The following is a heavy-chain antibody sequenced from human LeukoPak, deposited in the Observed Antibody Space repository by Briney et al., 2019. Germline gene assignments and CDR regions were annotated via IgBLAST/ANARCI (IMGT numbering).Heavy chain of an antibody. Sequence: SVKVSCKASGGTFSSYTISWVRQAPGQGLEWMGRIIPILGVANYAQKFQGRVTITADKSTSTAYMELSSLRSEDTAVYYCARDVAVAGSFDYWGQGTLVTVSS. CDR3: ARDVAVAGSFDY. CDR2: IIPILGVA. D-gene: IGHD6-19*01. V-gene: IGHV1-69*04. J-gene: IGHJ4*02. CDR1: GGTFSSYT.